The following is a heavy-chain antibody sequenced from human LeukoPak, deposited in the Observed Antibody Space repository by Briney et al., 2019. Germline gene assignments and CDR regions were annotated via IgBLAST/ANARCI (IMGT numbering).Heavy chain of an antibody. Sequence: GGSLRLSCAASGFTFSSYAMTWVRQAPGKGLEWVSTITGSGSNTYYPDSVKGRFTISRDNSKNTLYLQMNSLSAEDTAVYYCAKDYTKGVGATDHWGHGTLVTVSS. CDR3: AKDYTKGVGATDH. CDR1: GFTFSSYA. J-gene: IGHJ4*01. CDR2: ITGSGSNT. D-gene: IGHD1-26*01. V-gene: IGHV3-23*01.